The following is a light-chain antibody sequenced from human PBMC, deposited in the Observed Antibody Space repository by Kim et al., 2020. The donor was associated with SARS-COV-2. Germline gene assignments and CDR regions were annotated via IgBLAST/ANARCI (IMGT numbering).Light chain of an antibody. CDR2: GAS. Sequence: EIVLTQSPDTLSLSPGERGTLSCRASQRVSNSYLAWYQQKRGQSPRLLIYGASSRATGIPDRFSGSGSGTDFTLTISRLEPEDSAIYYCHQYGTSPSMHTFGQGTKLEIK. J-gene: IGKJ2*01. CDR1: QRVSNSY. CDR3: HQYGTSPSMHT. V-gene: IGKV3-20*01.